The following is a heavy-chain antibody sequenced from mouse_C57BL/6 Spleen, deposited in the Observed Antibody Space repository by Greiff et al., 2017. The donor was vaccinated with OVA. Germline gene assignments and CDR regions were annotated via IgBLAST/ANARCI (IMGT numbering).Heavy chain of an antibody. V-gene: IGHV1-80*01. D-gene: IGHD4-1*01. CDR2: IYPGDGDT. CDR3: ARPLTGTGGYYFDY. Sequence: QVQLKQSGAELVKPGASVKISCKASGYAFSSYWMNWVKQRPGKGLEWIGQIYPGDGDTNYNGKFKGKATLTADKSSSTAYMQLSSLTSEDSAVYFCARPLTGTGGYYFDYWGQGTTLTVSS. J-gene: IGHJ2*01. CDR1: GYAFSSYW.